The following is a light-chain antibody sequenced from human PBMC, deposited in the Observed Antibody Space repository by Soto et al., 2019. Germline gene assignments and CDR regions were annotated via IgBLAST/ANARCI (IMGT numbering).Light chain of an antibody. V-gene: IGKV3-20*01. CDR3: QQFGSTSPHT. CDR1: QVIGSRY. Sequence: EIVMTQSPGTLSLSPGERATISCRASQVIGSRYLAWYHQKSGQAPRLLLYGTASRATGIPDRFSGSGSGTDVTLTISRLEPEDFVVYYCQQFGSTSPHTFGQGTKLEIK. J-gene: IGKJ2*01. CDR2: GTA.